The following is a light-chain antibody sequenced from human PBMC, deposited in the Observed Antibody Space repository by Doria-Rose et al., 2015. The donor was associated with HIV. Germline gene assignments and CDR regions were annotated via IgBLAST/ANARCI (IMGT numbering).Light chain of an antibody. CDR2: GAS. J-gene: IGKJ5*01. V-gene: IGKV1-27*01. Sequence: IQMTQSPSSLSASVGDRVTITCQASQGITDRLAWYQQRPGRVPKLLIYGASTLQSGVPSRFNGSGSGTDFTLTTTSLQPEDVATYFCQKYDSAPLTFGQGTRLDI. CDR1: QGITDR. CDR3: QKYDSAPLT.